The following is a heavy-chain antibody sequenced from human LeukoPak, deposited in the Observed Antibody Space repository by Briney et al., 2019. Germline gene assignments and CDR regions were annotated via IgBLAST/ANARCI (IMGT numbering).Heavy chain of an antibody. D-gene: IGHD1-26*01. CDR2: INGHRGNP. CDR3: AREASITSGGDY. V-gene: IGHV1-18*01. Sequence: ASVKVSCKASGFRLTDFDVVWVRQAPGQGPEWMGWINGHRGNPNYAEKFQGTVTMTTDTSTSTAYMELRSLRSDDTAVYYCAREASITSGGDYWGQGTLVTVSS. J-gene: IGHJ4*02. CDR1: GFRLTDFD.